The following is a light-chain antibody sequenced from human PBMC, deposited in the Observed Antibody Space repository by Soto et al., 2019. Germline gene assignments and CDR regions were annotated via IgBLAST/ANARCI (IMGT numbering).Light chain of an antibody. CDR1: QSVGSA. CDR2: GAS. CDR3: QHYSNWLS. Sequence: EIVLRQSPATLSVSPGDRVTLSCGASQSVGSALAWYQQKPGQPPRLLIRGASTRATGVPARFVGSGSGTEFALTISTRQSEDFAVYYCQHYSNWLSFGGGTNVEIK. J-gene: IGKJ4*01. V-gene: IGKV3-15*01.